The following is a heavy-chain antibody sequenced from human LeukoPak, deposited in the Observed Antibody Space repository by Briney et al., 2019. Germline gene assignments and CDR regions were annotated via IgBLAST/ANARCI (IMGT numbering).Heavy chain of an antibody. CDR3: ARGSSTWYFDY. CDR1: GYSFTNYW. CDR2: IEIVDSHT. D-gene: IGHD6-13*01. Sequence: GESLKISCQASGYSFTNYWIAWLRHMPGKGLEWMGTIEIVDSHTTYSPSFQGQVTISVDKSIRTAYFQWSSLKASDSAIYYCARGSSTWYFDYWGQGTLVTVSS. V-gene: IGHV5-51*01. J-gene: IGHJ4*02.